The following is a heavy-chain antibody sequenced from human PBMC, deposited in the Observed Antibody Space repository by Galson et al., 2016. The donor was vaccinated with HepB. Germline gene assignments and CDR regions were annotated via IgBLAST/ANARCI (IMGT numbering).Heavy chain of an antibody. CDR2: IYNSGRT. J-gene: IGHJ4*02. D-gene: IGHD3-22*01. V-gene: IGHV4-59*01. CDR1: GGSISSYY. CDR3: ARDRDSSSYYSLDY. Sequence: SETLSLTCTVSGGSISSYYWSWIRQPPGRGLEWIGYIYNSGRTNYNPSLKSRVTISVATSKNQFSLKLRSVTAADTAVYFCARDRDSSSYYSLDYWGQGTLVTVSS.